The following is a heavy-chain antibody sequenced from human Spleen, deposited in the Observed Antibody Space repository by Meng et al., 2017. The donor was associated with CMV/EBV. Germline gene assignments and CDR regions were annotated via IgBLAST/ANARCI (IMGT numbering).Heavy chain of an antibody. J-gene: IGHJ4*02. CDR3: ARDATLPDY. CDR1: GFSFSSYW. D-gene: IGHD2-2*01. V-gene: IGHV3-74*01. Sequence: LRLYCVASGFSFSSYWMHWVRQGPGKGLVWVSRITADGTITSYADSVRGRFTISRDNAKNTLYLHMDSLTAEDTAMYYCARDATLPDYWGQGTLVTVSS. CDR2: ITADGTIT.